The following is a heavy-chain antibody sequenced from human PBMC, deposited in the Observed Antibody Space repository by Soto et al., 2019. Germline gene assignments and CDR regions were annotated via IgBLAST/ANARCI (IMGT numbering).Heavy chain of an antibody. CDR2: INHSGST. CDR1: GGSFSGYY. Sequence: PSETLSLTCAVYGGSFSGYYWSWIRQPPGKGLEWIGEINHSGSTNYNPSLKSRVTISVDTSKNQFSLKLSSVTAADTAVYHCARVAEYSSSSGPHYFDYWGQGTLVTVSS. J-gene: IGHJ4*02. CDR3: ARVAEYSSSSGPHYFDY. V-gene: IGHV4-34*01. D-gene: IGHD6-6*01.